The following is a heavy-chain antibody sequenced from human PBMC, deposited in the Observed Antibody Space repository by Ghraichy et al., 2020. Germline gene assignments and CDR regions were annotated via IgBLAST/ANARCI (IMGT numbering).Heavy chain of an antibody. Sequence: SVKVSCKASGGTFSSYAISWVRQAPGQGLEWMGGIIPIFGTANYAQKFQGRVTITADESTSTAYMELSSLRSEDTAVYYCARVISSTGPTTVVTPYYYYGMDVWCQGTTVTVSS. J-gene: IGHJ6*02. V-gene: IGHV1-69*13. D-gene: IGHD4-23*01. CDR2: IIPIFGTA. CDR1: GGTFSSYA. CDR3: ARVISSTGPTTVVTPYYYYGMDV.